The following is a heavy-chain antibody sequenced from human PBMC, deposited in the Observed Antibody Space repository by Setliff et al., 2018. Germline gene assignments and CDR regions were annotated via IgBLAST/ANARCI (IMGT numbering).Heavy chain of an antibody. CDR3: ACPDILTGLSDY. D-gene: IGHD3-9*01. Sequence: GGSLRLSCAASGFTFSSYGMNWVRQAPGKGLEWLSYISSSSTTIYYADSVKGRFTISRDDAKNSVYLQINSLRAEDTAVYYCACPDILTGLSDYWGQGTLVTVSS. V-gene: IGHV3-48*04. CDR2: ISSSSTTI. CDR1: GFTFSSYG. J-gene: IGHJ4*02.